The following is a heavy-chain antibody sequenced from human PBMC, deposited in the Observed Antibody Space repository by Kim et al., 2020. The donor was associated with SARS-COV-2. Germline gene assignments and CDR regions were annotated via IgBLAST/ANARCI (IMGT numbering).Heavy chain of an antibody. CDR1: GGSISNVAYY. V-gene: IGHV4-31*03. CDR3: ASDPLTNPVLFGYYYH. D-gene: IGHD3-16*01. Sequence: SETLSLTCTVSGGSISNVAYYWSWHRQHPGKGLEWIGNIYYSGSNYSNPSLKRRVTISVDTSKNQFSLKLNSVTAADTAGYYCASDPLTNPVLFGYYYH. CDR2: IYYSGSN. J-gene: IGHJ6*01.